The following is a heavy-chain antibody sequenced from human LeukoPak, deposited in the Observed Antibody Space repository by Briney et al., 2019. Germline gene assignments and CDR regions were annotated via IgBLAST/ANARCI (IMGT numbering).Heavy chain of an antibody. V-gene: IGHV3-7*01. J-gene: IGHJ5*02. D-gene: IGHD1-26*01. Sequence: GSLRLSCAASGFTFSSYWMSWVRQAPGKGLEWVANIKQDGSEKYYVDSVKGRFTISRDNAKNSLYLQLNSLRAEDTAVYYCAKSGSWFRGNWFDPWGQGTLVAVSS. CDR2: IKQDGSEK. CDR1: GFTFSSYW. CDR3: AKSGSWFRGNWFDP.